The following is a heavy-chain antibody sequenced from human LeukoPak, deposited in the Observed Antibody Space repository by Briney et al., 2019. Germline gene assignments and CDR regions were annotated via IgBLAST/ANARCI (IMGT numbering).Heavy chain of an antibody. CDR3: ARTVWEAAGRIRFYYYYMDV. D-gene: IGHD6-13*01. Sequence: GGSLRLSCAASGFTFSSYSMNWVRQAPGKGPEWVSYISSSSSTIYYADSVKGRFTISRDNAKNSLYLQMNSLRAEDTAVYYCARTVWEAAGRIRFYYYYMDVWGKGTTVTVSS. J-gene: IGHJ6*03. V-gene: IGHV3-48*01. CDR2: ISSSSSTI. CDR1: GFTFSSYS.